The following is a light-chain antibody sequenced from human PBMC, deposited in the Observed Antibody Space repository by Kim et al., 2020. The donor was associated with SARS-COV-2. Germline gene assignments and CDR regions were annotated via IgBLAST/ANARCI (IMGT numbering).Light chain of an antibody. Sequence: PGERATLSCRASQSISNSYLAWYQQKPGQAPRLVLYGASSRATGIPDRFTGSGSGTDFTLTIRRLEPEDFAVYYCQQYGSSPRTFGQGTKV. J-gene: IGKJ1*01. CDR1: QSISNSY. CDR3: QQYGSSPRT. CDR2: GAS. V-gene: IGKV3-20*01.